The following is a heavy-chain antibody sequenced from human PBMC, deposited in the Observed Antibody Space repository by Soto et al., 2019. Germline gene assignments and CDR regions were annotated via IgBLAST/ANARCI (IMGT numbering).Heavy chain of an antibody. CDR3: ARVGRIAIGDTGFDP. V-gene: IGHV4-59*01. Sequence: PSETLSLTCTVSGGSISGYYWSWFRQPPGKELELISYIHYSGTAYSNPALRSRVTISIDTSKNEYSLKVNSVDAADTAVYYCARVGRIAIGDTGFDPWGQGTLVTVTS. CDR2: IHYSGTA. D-gene: IGHD6-13*01. J-gene: IGHJ5*02. CDR1: GGSISGYY.